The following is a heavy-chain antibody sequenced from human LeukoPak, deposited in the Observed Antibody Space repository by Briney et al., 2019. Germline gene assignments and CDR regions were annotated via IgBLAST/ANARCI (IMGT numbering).Heavy chain of an antibody. J-gene: IGHJ4*02. CDR3: AREGSSGYYYFFDY. Sequence: SETLSLTCTVSGGSISSYYWSWIRQPPGKGLEWIGYIYYSGSTYYNPSLKSRVTISVDRSKNQFSLKLSSVTAADTAVYYCAREGSSGYYYFFDYWGQGTLVTVSS. V-gene: IGHV4-59*12. D-gene: IGHD3-22*01. CDR1: GGSISSYY. CDR2: IYYSGST.